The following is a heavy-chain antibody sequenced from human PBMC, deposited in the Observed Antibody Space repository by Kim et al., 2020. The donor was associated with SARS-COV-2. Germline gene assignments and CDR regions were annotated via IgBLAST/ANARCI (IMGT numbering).Heavy chain of an antibody. V-gene: IGHV3-9*01. CDR2: ISWNSGSI. CDR3: AKAGKAYYYDSSGYYPD. J-gene: IGHJ4*02. Sequence: GGSLRLSCAASGFTFDDYAMHWVRQAPGKGLEWVSGISWNSGSIGYADSVKGRFTISRDNAKNSLYLQMNSLRAEDTALYYCAKAGKAYYYDSSGYYPDWGQGTLVTVSS. CDR1: GFTFDDYA. D-gene: IGHD3-22*01.